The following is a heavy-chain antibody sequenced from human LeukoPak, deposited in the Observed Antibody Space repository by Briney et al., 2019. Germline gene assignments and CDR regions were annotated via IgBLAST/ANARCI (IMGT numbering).Heavy chain of an antibody. CDR3: ARTLYSSSTGGWFDP. J-gene: IGHJ5*02. CDR1: GFTFDDYA. CDR2: ISWNSGSI. V-gene: IGHV3-9*01. D-gene: IGHD6-6*01. Sequence: GGSLRLSCAASGFTFDDYAMHWVRQAPGKGLEWVSGISWNSGSIGYADSVKGRFTISRDNAKNSLYLQMNSLRAEDTALYYCARTLYSSSTGGWFDPWGQGTPVTVSS.